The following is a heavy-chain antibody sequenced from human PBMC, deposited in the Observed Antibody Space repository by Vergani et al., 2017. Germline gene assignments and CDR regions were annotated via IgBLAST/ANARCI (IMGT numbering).Heavy chain of an antibody. D-gene: IGHD1-26*01. CDR2: LTGGGVST. Sequence: EVQLLESGGSLKQPGGSVRLSCAASGFTFSTYAMHWVRQAPGKGLEWVSALTGGGVSTYYADSFKGRFIISRDNSRDPLYLQMNSLRPEDTATYYCVKDAGSYENFFDSWGQGTLVTVAS. J-gene: IGHJ4*02. CDR3: VKDAGSYENFFDS. CDR1: GFTFSTYA. V-gene: IGHV3-23*01.